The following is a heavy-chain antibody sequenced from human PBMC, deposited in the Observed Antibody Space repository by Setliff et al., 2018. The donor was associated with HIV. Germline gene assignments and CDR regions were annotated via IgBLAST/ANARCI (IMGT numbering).Heavy chain of an antibody. CDR3: ARLGLCSGSSCRLDP. CDR2: IYTSGNT. V-gene: IGHV4-61*08. D-gene: IGHD2-15*01. Sequence: SETLSLTCSVSGGSISSGGYSWSWIRQPPGKGLEWIGYIYTSGNTMYNPSLKSRVTMSLDTPKNQVSLKLTSVTAADTAVYYCARLGLCSGSSCRLDPWGQGTLVTVSS. J-gene: IGHJ5*02. CDR1: GGSISSGGYS.